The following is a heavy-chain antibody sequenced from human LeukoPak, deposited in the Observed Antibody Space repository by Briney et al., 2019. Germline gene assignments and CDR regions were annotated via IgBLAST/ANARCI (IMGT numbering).Heavy chain of an antibody. CDR1: GYTFTSYA. Sequence: ASVKVSCKASGYTFTSYAMNWVRQAPGQGLEWMGWINTNTGNPTYAQGFTGRFVFSLDTSVSTAYLQISSLKAEDTAVYYCARGQGITYYDFWSGYFSAAPEPIIYWGQGTLVTVSS. V-gene: IGHV7-4-1*02. CDR3: ARGQGITYYDFWSGYFSAAPEPIIY. J-gene: IGHJ4*02. CDR2: INTNTGNP. D-gene: IGHD3-3*01.